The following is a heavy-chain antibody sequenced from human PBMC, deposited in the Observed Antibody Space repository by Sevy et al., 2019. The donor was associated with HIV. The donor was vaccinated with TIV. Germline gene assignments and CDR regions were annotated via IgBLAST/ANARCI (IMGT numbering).Heavy chain of an antibody. CDR2: ISGSGRST. CDR1: GFTFSTYA. Sequence: GGSLRLSCAASGFTFSTYAMNWVRQAPGKGLEWVSSISGSGRSTYYADSVEGRFTISRHNSKNTLYLQMNSLRADDTAVYYCAKGYCSGGSCPRDYYYYGMDVWGQGTTVTVSP. D-gene: IGHD2-15*01. V-gene: IGHV3-23*01. CDR3: AKGYCSGGSCPRDYYYYGMDV. J-gene: IGHJ6*01.